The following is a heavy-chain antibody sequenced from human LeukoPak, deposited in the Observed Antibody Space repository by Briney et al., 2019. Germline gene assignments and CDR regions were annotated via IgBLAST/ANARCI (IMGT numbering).Heavy chain of an antibody. CDR2: ISAYNGNT. V-gene: IGHV1-18*01. J-gene: IGHJ4*02. D-gene: IGHD3-22*01. CDR3: ARAEGIVVVSIGVFDY. Sequence: VASVKVSCKASGYTFTSYGISWVRQAPGQGLEWMGWISAYNGNTNYAQKLQGRVTMTTDTSTSTAYMELRSLRSDDTAVYYCARAEGIVVVSIGVFDYWGQGTLVTVSS. CDR1: GYTFTSYG.